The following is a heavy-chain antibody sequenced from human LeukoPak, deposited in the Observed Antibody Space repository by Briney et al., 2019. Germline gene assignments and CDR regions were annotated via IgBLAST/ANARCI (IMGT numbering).Heavy chain of an antibody. CDR2: INSDGSST. V-gene: IGHV3-74*01. D-gene: IGHD6-19*01. J-gene: IGHJ4*02. CDR3: ARVIAVAGLAYFDY. Sequence: GGSLRLSCAASGFTFSSYWTHWVRQAPGKGLVWVSRINSDGSSTSYADSVKGRFTISRDNAKNTLYLQMNSLRAEDTAVYYCARVIAVAGLAYFDYWGQGTLVTVSS. CDR1: GFTFSSYW.